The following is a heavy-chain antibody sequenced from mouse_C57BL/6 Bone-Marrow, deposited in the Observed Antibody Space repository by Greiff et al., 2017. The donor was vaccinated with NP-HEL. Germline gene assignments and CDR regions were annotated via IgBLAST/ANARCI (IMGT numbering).Heavy chain of an antibody. D-gene: IGHD2-1*01. CDR2: IYPGDGDT. CDR3: ARLYYGNYYAMDY. J-gene: IGHJ4*01. CDR1: GYAFSSYW. Sequence: VQLQQSGAELVKPGASVKISCKASGYAFSSYWMNWVKQRPGKGLAWIGQIYPGDGDTNYNGKFKGKATLTADKSSSTAYMQLSSLTSEDSAVYFCARLYYGNYYAMDYWGQGTSVTVSS. V-gene: IGHV1-80*01.